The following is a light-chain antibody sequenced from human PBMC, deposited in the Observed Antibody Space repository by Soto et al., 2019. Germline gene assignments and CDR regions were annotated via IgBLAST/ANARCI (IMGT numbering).Light chain of an antibody. V-gene: IGLV2-18*02. CDR2: DVS. J-gene: IGLJ2*01. CDR3: SSVTTWTTLV. Sequence: QSALTQPPSVSGSPGQSVTISFTGTSSDVGAYDRVSWYQQPPGTAPRVIIYDVSNRPSGVPDRFSGSQSGNTAALTISGLLPEDEAEYCCSSVTTWTTLVFGGGTKLTVL. CDR1: SSDVGAYDR.